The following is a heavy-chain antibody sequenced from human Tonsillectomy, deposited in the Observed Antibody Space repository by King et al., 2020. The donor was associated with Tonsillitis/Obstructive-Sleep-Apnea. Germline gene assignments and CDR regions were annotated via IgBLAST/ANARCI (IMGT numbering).Heavy chain of an antibody. CDR1: GFTFSSYW. J-gene: IGHJ4*02. Sequence: QLVQSGGGLVQPGGSLRLSCAASGFTFSSYWMSWVRQAPGKGLEWVANIKQDGSEKYYVDSVKGRFTISRDNAKNSLYLQMNSLRAEDTAVYFCARTHYQLLISYWGQGTLVTVSS. V-gene: IGHV3-7*01. CDR3: ARTHYQLLISY. D-gene: IGHD2-2*01. CDR2: IKQDGSEK.